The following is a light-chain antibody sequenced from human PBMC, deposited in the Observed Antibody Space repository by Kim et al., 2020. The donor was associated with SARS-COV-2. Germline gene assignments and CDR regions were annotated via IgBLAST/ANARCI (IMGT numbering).Light chain of an antibody. CDR1: SSNIGGET. CDR2: TND. Sequence: QSVLTQPPSVSGIPGQRATISCSGSSSNIGGETVHWYQQFPGAAPKLIIYTNDQRSSGVPDRFSGSKSGTSASLAISGLQSEDEAEYYCATWDDSLNAVVFGGGTQLTVL. CDR3: ATWDDSLNAVV. V-gene: IGLV1-44*01. J-gene: IGLJ2*01.